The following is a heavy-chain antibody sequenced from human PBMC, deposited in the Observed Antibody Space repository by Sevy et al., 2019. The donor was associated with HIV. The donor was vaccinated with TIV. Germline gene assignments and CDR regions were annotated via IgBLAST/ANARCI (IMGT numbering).Heavy chain of an antibody. CDR2: IRAYNGNT. D-gene: IGHD3-3*01. Sequence: ASVKVSCKASGYTFTNYGISWVRQAPGQGLEWMGWIRAYNGNTNYAQKVQGRVTMTTVTSTRTVYMELRGLRSDDTAMYYCARYKEYFWSGYYGFDYWGQGTLVTVSS. CDR1: GYTFTNYG. J-gene: IGHJ4*02. V-gene: IGHV1-18*01. CDR3: ARYKEYFWSGYYGFDY.